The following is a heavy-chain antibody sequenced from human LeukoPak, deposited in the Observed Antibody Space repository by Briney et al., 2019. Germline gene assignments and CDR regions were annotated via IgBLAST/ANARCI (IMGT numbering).Heavy chain of an antibody. J-gene: IGHJ4*02. V-gene: IGHV3-23*01. CDR2: ISGSGGST. CDR3: AKEDFRSGPDLLYLDY. D-gene: IGHD3-3*01. Sequence: GGSLRLSCAASGFTFRSYALCWVRQAPGKRLEWVSAISGSGGSTYYADSVKGRFTISRDNSKNTLYLQMNSLRAEDAAVYYCAKEDFRSGPDLLYLDYWGQGTLVTVSS. CDR1: GFTFRSYA.